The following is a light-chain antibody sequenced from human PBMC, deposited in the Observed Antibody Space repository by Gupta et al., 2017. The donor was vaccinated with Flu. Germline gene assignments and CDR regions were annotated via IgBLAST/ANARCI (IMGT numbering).Light chain of an antibody. Sequence: EIVLTQSPGTLSLSTGERATLSCRASQSISSRFLAWYQQKPGQAPRLLIYGASSRATGIPDRFSGSGSGTDFTLTISRLEPEDFAVYYCQQYGSSPRVTFGPGTKVDVK. V-gene: IGKV3-20*01. J-gene: IGKJ3*01. CDR1: QSISSRF. CDR3: QQYGSSPRVT. CDR2: GAS.